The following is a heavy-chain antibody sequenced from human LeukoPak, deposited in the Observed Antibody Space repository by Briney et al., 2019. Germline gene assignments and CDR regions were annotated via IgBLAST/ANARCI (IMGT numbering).Heavy chain of an antibody. CDR2: TYYRSKWST. D-gene: IGHD1-26*01. J-gene: IGHJ4*02. CDR3: VRARSGSYEF. V-gene: IGHV6-1*01. Sequence: SQTLSLTCAISGDSVSSNLVTWTWIRQSPSRGLEWLGRTYYRSKWSTDYAVSVRSRITINPDTAKNQVSLQLDSVTPEDTAVYYCVRARSGSYEFWGQGTLVTVSS. CDR1: GDSVSSNLVT.